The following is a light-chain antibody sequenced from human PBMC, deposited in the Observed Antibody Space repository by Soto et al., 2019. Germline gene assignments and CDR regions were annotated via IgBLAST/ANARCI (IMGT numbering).Light chain of an antibody. J-gene: IGKJ2*01. CDR2: DAS. V-gene: IGKV3-20*01. Sequence: IVLTQSPATLSLSPGERAILYCRASQTVDSNYLTWYQQKPGQTPRLLIYDASSRATGIPDRFGGSGSGTDFTLTISRLEPEDFAVYYCQQYGNSLYTFGQGTKLEIK. CDR3: QQYGNSLYT. CDR1: QTVDSNY.